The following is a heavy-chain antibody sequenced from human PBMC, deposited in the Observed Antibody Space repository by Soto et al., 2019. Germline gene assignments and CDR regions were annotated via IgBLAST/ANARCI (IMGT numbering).Heavy chain of an antibody. Sequence: ASETLSLTCTVSGGSISSGSYYWGWIRQPPGKGLEWIGSIYYSGSTYYNPSLKSRVTISVDTSKNQFSLKLSSVTAADTAVYYCASSPAYYYYYYGMDVWGQGTTVTVSS. CDR2: IYYSGST. CDR3: ASSPAYYYYYYGMDV. V-gene: IGHV4-39*01. J-gene: IGHJ6*02. CDR1: GGSISSGSYY.